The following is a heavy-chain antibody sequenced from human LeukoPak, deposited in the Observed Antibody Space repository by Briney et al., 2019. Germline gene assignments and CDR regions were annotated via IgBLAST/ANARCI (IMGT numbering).Heavy chain of an antibody. CDR1: GGSISSGDHY. CDR3: ARAYDFWSGNYYYMDV. J-gene: IGHJ6*03. CDR2: IYYSGST. D-gene: IGHD3-3*01. V-gene: IGHV4-30-4*08. Sequence: PSETLSLTCTVSGGSISSGDHYWSWIRQPPGKGLEWIGYIYYSGSTYYNPSLKSRVTISVDTSKNQFSLKLSSVTAADTAVYYCARAYDFWSGNYYYMDVWGKGTTVTVSS.